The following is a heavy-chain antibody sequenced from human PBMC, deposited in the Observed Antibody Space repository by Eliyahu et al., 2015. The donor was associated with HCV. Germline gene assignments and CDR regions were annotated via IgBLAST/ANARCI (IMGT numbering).Heavy chain of an antibody. CDR3: ARASPYIFDL. V-gene: IGHV3-30-3*01. CDR1: GFTFSNYA. CDR2: ISYDGSNK. D-gene: IGHD3-16*01. Sequence: QVQLVESGGGVVQPGRSLRLSCAASGFTFSNYAMHWVRQAPGKGLEWVAVISYDGSNKYYADSVKGRFTISRDNSKNTLYVQMNSLRAEDTAVYYCARASPYIFDLWGQGTLVTVSS. J-gene: IGHJ3*01.